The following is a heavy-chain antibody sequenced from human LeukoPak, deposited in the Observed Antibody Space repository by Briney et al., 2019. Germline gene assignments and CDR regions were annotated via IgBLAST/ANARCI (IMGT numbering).Heavy chain of an antibody. V-gene: IGHV3-49*04. CDR1: GFTFRSYA. Sequence: PGGALRLSCTASGFTFRSYALTWVRQAPAMGPEWVGFISGTPYGGTAEYAASVRGRFTISRDDSKSIAFLQMNSLKTEDTAMYYCSRGAVPPDYWGQGTLVTVSS. CDR3: SRGAVPPDY. D-gene: IGHD4-17*01. J-gene: IGHJ4*02. CDR2: ISGTPYGGTA.